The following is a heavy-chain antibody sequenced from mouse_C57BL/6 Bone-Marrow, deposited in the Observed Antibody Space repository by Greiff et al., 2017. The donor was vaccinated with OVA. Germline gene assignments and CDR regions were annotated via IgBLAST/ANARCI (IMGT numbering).Heavy chain of an antibody. Sequence: QVQLKQPGAELVRPGSSVKLSCKASGYTFTSYWMDWVKQRPGQGLEWIGNIYPSDSETHYNQKFKDKATLTVDKSSSTAYMQLSSLTSEDSAVYYCALIYYDYDEYYYAMDYWGQGTSVTVSS. D-gene: IGHD2-4*01. CDR3: ALIYYDYDEYYYAMDY. CDR1: GYTFTSYW. V-gene: IGHV1-61*01. J-gene: IGHJ4*01. CDR2: IYPSDSET.